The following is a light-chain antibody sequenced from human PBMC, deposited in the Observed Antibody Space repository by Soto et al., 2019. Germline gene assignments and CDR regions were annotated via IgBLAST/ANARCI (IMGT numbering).Light chain of an antibody. J-gene: IGLJ1*01. CDR1: SSDVGAYNY. CDR3: SSYTSSSTPYV. CDR2: DVS. Sequence: QSALTQPASVSGSPGQSITISCTGTSSDVGAYNYVSWYQQPPGKAPKLMIHDVSNRPSGVSNRFSGSKSGNTASLTISGRQAEDEADYYCSSYTSSSTPYVFGTGTKVTVL. V-gene: IGLV2-14*01.